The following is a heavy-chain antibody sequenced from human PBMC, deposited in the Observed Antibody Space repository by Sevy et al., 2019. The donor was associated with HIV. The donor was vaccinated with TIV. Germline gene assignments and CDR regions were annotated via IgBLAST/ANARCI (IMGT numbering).Heavy chain of an antibody. J-gene: IGHJ4*02. Sequence: SETLSLTCTVSAGSISSGTYYWGWIRQPPGKGLEWIGNIYYGGTSYYNPSLKSRVTISVDTSKNQFSLNLRSVTAADTAVFYCARGGGNSEWGYYFDFWGQGTLVTVSS. CDR1: AGSISSGTYY. D-gene: IGHD2-21*02. CDR2: IYYGGTS. V-gene: IGHV4-39*01. CDR3: ARGGGNSEWGYYFDF.